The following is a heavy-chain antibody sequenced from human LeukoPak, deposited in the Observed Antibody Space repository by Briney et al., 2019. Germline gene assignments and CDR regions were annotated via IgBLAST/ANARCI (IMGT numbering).Heavy chain of an antibody. J-gene: IGHJ3*02. CDR1: GGSFSGYY. D-gene: IGHD2-2*01. Sequence: SETLSLTCAVYGGSFSGYYWSWIRQPPGKGLEWIGEINHSGSTNYNPSLKSRVTISVDTSKNQFSLKLSSVTAADTAVYYCARAMTRNAFDIWGQGTVVTVSS. CDR3: ARAMTRNAFDI. V-gene: IGHV4-34*01. CDR2: INHSGST.